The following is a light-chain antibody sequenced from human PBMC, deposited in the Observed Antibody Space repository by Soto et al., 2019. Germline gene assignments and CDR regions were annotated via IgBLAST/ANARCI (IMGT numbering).Light chain of an antibody. CDR2: DVS. V-gene: IGLV2-14*01. CDR1: SSDVGGYNY. J-gene: IGLJ2*01. Sequence: HSALTQPASVSGSPGQSITISCTGTSSDVGGYNYVSWYQQHPGKAPKLMIYDVSNRPSGVSNRFSGSKSGNTASLTISGLQAEDEADYYCSSYTSSSTSRVFGGGTKLTVL. CDR3: SSYTSSSTSRV.